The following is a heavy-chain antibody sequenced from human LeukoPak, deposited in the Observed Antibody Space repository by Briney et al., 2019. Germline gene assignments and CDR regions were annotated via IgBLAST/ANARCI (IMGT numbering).Heavy chain of an antibody. V-gene: IGHV1-69*13. J-gene: IGHJ4*02. Sequence: SVKVSCKASGGTFSSYAISWVRQAPGQGLEWMGGIIPIFGTANYAQKFQGRVTITADESTSTAYMELSSLRSEDTDVYYCARVLGSGSYLPIDYWGQGTLVTVSS. CDR1: GGTFSSYA. CDR3: ARVLGSGSYLPIDY. D-gene: IGHD1-26*01. CDR2: IIPIFGTA.